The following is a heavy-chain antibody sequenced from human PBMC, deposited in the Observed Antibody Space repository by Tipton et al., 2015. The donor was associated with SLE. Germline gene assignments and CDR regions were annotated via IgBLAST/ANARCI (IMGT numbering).Heavy chain of an antibody. CDR3: AQYSIGLYYGMDV. V-gene: IGHV4-59*03. J-gene: IGHJ6*02. CDR1: GGSISNYY. CDR2: IYYSGNT. D-gene: IGHD6-19*01. Sequence: TLSLTCTVSGGSISNYYWGWIRQPPGMGLEWIGYIYYSGNTNYNPSLKSRVTMYLHTSENQFSLRLASVTPADTAVYYCAQYSIGLYYGMDVWGQGTTVTVSS.